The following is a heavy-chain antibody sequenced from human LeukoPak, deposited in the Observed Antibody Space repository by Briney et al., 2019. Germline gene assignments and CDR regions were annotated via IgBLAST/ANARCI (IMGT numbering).Heavy chain of an antibody. D-gene: IGHD2-2*01. V-gene: IGHV3-11*01. CDR1: GFTFSDFY. CDR2: ITSSGTTI. CDR3: VRVVPAVMHYMDV. Sequence: PGGSLRLSCAASGFTFSDFYMNWVRQAPGKGLEWISYITSSGTTISYADSVKGRFTISRDNAKNPLYLQMNSLRAEDTAIYFCVRVVPAVMHYMDVWGKGTTVTVSS. J-gene: IGHJ6*03.